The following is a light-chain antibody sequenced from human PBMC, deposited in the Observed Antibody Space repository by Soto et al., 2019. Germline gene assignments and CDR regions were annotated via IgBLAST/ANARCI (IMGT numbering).Light chain of an antibody. J-gene: IGKJ1*01. CDR2: LGS. CDR3: MHALQIPWT. CDR1: QSLLHINGYTY. Sequence: DIVMTQSPLSLSVTPGEPASISCRSSQSLLHINGYTYLDWYLQKPGQSPRLLVYLGSNRASGVPDRFSGSASGTDFTLRISRVEAEDVGVYFCMHALQIPWTFGQGTKVEIK. V-gene: IGKV2-28*01.